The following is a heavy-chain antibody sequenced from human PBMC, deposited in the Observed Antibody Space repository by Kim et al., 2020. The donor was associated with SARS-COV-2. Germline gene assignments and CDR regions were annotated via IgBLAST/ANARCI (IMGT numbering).Heavy chain of an antibody. D-gene: IGHD3-10*01. Sequence: KLQGRVTMTRDTSTSTVYMELSSLGSEDTAVYYCARDQGRGGAPSHNDYWGQGTLVTVSS. CDR3: ARDQGRGGAPSHNDY. J-gene: IGHJ4*02. V-gene: IGHV1-46*04.